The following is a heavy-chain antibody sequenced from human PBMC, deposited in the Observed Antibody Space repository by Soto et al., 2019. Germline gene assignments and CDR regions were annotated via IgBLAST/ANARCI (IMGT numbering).Heavy chain of an antibody. CDR2: ISYDGSNK. D-gene: IGHD3-22*01. J-gene: IGHJ4*02. Sequence: GGSLRLSCGASGFTFSSYAMHWVRQAPGKGLEWVAVISYDGSNKYYADSVKGRFTISRDNSKNTLYLQMNSLRAEDTAVYYCARDGYYYDSSGYLDYWGQGTLVTVSS. CDR3: ARDGYYYDSSGYLDY. V-gene: IGHV3-30-3*01. CDR1: GFTFSSYA.